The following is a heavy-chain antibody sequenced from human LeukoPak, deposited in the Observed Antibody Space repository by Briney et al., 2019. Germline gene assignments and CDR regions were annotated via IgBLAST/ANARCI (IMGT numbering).Heavy chain of an antibody. CDR1: GFTFDDYI. CDR2: ISSKACVGTT. J-gene: IGHJ3*02. V-gene: IGHV3-49*04. Sequence: GSLRLSCTAAGFTFDDYIMNWVRQAPGKGLEWVGFISSKACVGTTEYAASAKGRFSISRDDSKSIAYLQMNSLKSEDTAVYYCSRESTNAFDIWGKGTMVTVSS. CDR3: SRESTNAFDI.